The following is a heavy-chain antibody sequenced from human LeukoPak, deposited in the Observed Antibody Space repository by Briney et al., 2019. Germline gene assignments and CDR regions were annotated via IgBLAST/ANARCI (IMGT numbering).Heavy chain of an antibody. CDR2: IKQDGSEK. J-gene: IGHJ4*02. CDR1: GFTFSNYW. D-gene: IGHD3-10*01. V-gene: IGHV3-7*01. Sequence: PGGSLRLSCAASGFTFSNYWMSWVRQAPGKGLEWVANIKQDGSEKYYIDSVKGRFTISRDNAKNSLYLQMNSLRFEEAAVYYCASMKGSGTYSSFDFWGQGTLVTVSS. CDR3: ASMKGSGTYSSFDF.